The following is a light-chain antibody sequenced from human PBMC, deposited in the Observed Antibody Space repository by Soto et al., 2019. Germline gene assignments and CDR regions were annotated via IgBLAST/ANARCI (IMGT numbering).Light chain of an antibody. CDR1: QSVTKNN. J-gene: IGKJ4*01. CDR3: QYYNNWLAT. Sequence: EIVLTQSPGTLSLSPGERATLSCRASQSVTKNNLTWYQQKPGQAPRLLIYGASTRATGVSARFSGSGSGTEFTLTISSLQSEDFTIYYCQYYNNWLATFGGGTKVDI. V-gene: IGKV3-15*01. CDR2: GAS.